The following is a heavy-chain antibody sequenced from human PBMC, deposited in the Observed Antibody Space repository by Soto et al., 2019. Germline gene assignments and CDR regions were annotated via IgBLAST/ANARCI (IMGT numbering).Heavy chain of an antibody. Sequence: QVQLVESGGGVVQPGRSLRLSCAASGFTFSSYGMHWVRLAPGKGLEWVAVISYDGSNKYYADSVKGRFTISRDNSKNTLYLQMNSLRAEDTAVYYCAKGSWFDPWGQGTLVTVSS. CDR2: ISYDGSNK. CDR1: GFTFSSYG. J-gene: IGHJ5*02. CDR3: AKGSWFDP. V-gene: IGHV3-30*18.